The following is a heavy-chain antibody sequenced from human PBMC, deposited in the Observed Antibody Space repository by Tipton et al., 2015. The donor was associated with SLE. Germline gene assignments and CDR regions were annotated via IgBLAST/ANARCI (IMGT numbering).Heavy chain of an antibody. V-gene: IGHV3-74*01. CDR1: GFTFRRHW. Sequence: SLRLSCAASGFTFRRHWMHWVRQAPGKGLVWVSRIKSDGSRPTYADSVKGRFTISRDNAMNTLYLQMNSLREDDTAVYYCARVQYTSGSYFFDYWGQGTLVTVSS. D-gene: IGHD6-19*01. CDR2: IKSDGSRP. CDR3: ARVQYTSGSYFFDY. J-gene: IGHJ4*02.